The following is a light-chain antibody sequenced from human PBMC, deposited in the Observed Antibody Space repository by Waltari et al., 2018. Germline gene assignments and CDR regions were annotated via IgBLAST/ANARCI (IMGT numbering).Light chain of an antibody. J-gene: IGLJ3*02. CDR1: SSKSGSKV. Sequence: QSVLTQPPSASGTPGQRVTISCSGGSSKSGSKVVTWYQQFPGTAPKLLIYSSSQRPSGVPDRFSGSKSGTSASLAISGLQSEDEADFYCASWDDSLNGWVFGGGTKLTVL. V-gene: IGLV1-44*01. CDR3: ASWDDSLNGWV. CDR2: SSS.